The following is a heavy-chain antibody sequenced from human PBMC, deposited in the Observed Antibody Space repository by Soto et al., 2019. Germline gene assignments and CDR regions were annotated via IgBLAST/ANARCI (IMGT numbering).Heavy chain of an antibody. D-gene: IGHD3-22*01. V-gene: IGHV1-24*01. J-gene: IGHJ4*02. CDR1: GYTLTELS. CDR3: ATDPGYYYDSSGYYPLGY. Sequence: ASVKVSCKVSGYTLTELSMHWVRQAPGKGLEWMGGFDPEDGETIYAQKFQGRVTMTEDTSTDTAYMELSSLRSEDTAVYYCATDPGYYYDSSGYYPLGYWGQGTLVTVSS. CDR2: FDPEDGET.